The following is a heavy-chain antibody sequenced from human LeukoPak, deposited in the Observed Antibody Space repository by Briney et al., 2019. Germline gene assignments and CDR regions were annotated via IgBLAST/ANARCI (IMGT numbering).Heavy chain of an antibody. CDR1: GFTISSYA. Sequence: PGGSLRLSCAASGFTISSYAMSWVRQAPGKGLEWVSVIYSGGSTYYADSVKGRFTISRDNSKNTLYLQMNSLRAEDTAVYYCARDPSSGSHSGDYWGQGTLVTVSS. CDR2: IYSGGST. D-gene: IGHD1-26*01. J-gene: IGHJ4*02. V-gene: IGHV3-53*01. CDR3: ARDPSSGSHSGDY.